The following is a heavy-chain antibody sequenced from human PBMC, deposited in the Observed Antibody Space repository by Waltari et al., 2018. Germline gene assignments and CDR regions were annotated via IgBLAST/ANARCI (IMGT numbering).Heavy chain of an antibody. V-gene: IGHV1-2*02. D-gene: IGHD3-10*01. J-gene: IGHJ5*02. Sequence: QVQLVQSGAEVKKPGASVKVSCKASGYTFTGYYMHWVRQAPGQGLEWMGWINPNSGGTNYAQKFQGRVTMTRDTSISTAYMELSRLRSDDTAVYYCAREYMVQGEGNWFDPWGQGTLVTVSS. CDR1: GYTFTGYY. CDR2: INPNSGGT. CDR3: AREYMVQGEGNWFDP.